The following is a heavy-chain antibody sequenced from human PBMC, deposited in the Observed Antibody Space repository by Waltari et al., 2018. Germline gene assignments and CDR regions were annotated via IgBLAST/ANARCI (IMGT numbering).Heavy chain of an antibody. CDR2: IYHSGST. CDR3: AGIQLERLIGFDP. D-gene: IGHD1-1*01. CDR1: GYSISSGYY. J-gene: IGHJ5*02. V-gene: IGHV4-38-2*01. Sequence: QVQLQESGPGLVKPSETLSLTCAVSGYSISSGYYWGWIRQPPGKGLEWIGSIYHSGSTYYNPSRKSRVTISVDTSKNQFSLKLSSVTAADTAVYYCAGIQLERLIGFDPWGQGTLVTVSS.